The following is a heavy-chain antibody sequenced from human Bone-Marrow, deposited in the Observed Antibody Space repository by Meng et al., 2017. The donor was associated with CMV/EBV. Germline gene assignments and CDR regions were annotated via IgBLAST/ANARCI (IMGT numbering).Heavy chain of an antibody. V-gene: IGHV3-23*01. CDR3: AKAEPHITIFGVAIDGGMDV. Sequence: ETLSLTCAASGFTFSDYYMSWIRQAPGKGLEWVSAISGSGGSTYYADSVKGRFTISRDNSKNTLYLQMNSLRAEDTAVYYCAKAEPHITIFGVAIDGGMDVWGQGTTVTVSS. D-gene: IGHD3-3*01. CDR1: GFTFSDYY. J-gene: IGHJ6*02. CDR2: ISGSGGST.